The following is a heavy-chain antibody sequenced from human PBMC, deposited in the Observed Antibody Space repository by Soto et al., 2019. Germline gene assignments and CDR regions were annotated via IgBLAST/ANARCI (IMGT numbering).Heavy chain of an antibody. V-gene: IGHV3-23*01. D-gene: IGHD1-26*01. CDR3: AKDPRSGSPYYFDY. CDR1: GFTFSSYA. Sequence: GGSLRLSCAASGFTFSSYAMTWVRQAPGKGLEWVSAIIGSSASTYYADSVKGRFTISRDNSKNTLYLQMNSLRAEDTAVYYCAKDPRSGSPYYFDYWGQGTLVTVSS. CDR2: IIGSSAST. J-gene: IGHJ4*02.